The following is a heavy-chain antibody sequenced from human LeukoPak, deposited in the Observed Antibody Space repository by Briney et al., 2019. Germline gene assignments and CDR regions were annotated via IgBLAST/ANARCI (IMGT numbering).Heavy chain of an antibody. J-gene: IGHJ5*02. Sequence: SQTLSLTCAISGDSVSSNSAAWNWIRQSPSRGLEWLGRTYYRSKWYDDYAVSVKSRITINPDTSKNQFSLQLNAVTPDDTAVYYCAKDSGFGLNGFDLWGQGTLVTVSS. CDR3: AKDSGFGLNGFDL. D-gene: IGHD3-16*01. CDR2: TYYRSKWYD. V-gene: IGHV6-1*01. CDR1: GDSVSSNSAA.